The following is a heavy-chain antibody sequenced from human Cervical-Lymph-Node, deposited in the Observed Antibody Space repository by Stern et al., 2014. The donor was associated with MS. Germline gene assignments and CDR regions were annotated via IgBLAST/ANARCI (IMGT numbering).Heavy chain of an antibody. J-gene: IGHJ5*02. D-gene: IGHD1-14*01. CDR2: IYPGNSDT. CDR3: ARHGGPNWNHEAHNWFDP. CDR1: EYNFNTHW. V-gene: IGHV5-51*03. Sequence: EVQLVESEAEVKKPGESLKISCKGSEYNFNTHWIAWVRQMPGKGLEWLGNIYPGNSDTRYNPSLQGQVSISADKSITTAYLHFSSLKASDSAMYFCARHGGPNWNHEAHNWFDPWGQGTLVTVSS.